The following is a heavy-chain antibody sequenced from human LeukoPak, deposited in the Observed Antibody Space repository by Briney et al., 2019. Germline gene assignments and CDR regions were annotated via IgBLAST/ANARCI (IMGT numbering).Heavy chain of an antibody. V-gene: IGHV4-38-2*02. D-gene: IGHD2-2*01. CDR2: IHHSGST. J-gene: IGHJ6*04. CDR1: DYSISSAYY. CDR3: ARDRLGTYCSSTNCYCYGMDV. Sequence: SETLSLTCVVSDYSISSAYYWGWIRQPPGKGLEWTGSIHHSGSTYYNPSLKSRVTISVDTSKNHFSLKLSAVTAADTAVYYCARDRLGTYCSSTNCYCYGMDVWGKGTTVTVSS.